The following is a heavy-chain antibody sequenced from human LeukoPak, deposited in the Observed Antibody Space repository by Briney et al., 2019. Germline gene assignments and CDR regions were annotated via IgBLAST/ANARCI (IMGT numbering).Heavy chain of an antibody. D-gene: IGHD2-15*01. CDR2: TSVYNGNT. Sequence: ASVKVSCKASGYTFTSYGIGWVRQAPGQGLEWMGLTSVYNGNTNYAQKLQGRFTMTTDTSTSTAYMELRSLRSDDTAVYYCARDGNLLYCSGGSCYSGYFDYWGQGTLVTASS. V-gene: IGHV1-18*04. CDR3: ARDGNLLYCSGGSCYSGYFDY. CDR1: GYTFTSYG. J-gene: IGHJ4*02.